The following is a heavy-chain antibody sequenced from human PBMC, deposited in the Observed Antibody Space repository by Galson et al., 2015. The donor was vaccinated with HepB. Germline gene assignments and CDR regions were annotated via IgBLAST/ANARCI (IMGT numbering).Heavy chain of an antibody. J-gene: IGHJ3*02. V-gene: IGHV4-31*03. D-gene: IGHD7-27*01. CDR2: IYYSGST. CDR1: GFSLSTSGMC. CDR3: ARTSVTWGSLDAFDI. Sequence: LVKPTQTLTLTCTFSGFSLSTSGMCVSWIRQHPGKGLEWIGYIYYSGSTYYNPSLKSRVTISVDTSKNQFSLKLSSVTAADTAVYYCARTSVTWGSLDAFDIWGQGTMVTVSS.